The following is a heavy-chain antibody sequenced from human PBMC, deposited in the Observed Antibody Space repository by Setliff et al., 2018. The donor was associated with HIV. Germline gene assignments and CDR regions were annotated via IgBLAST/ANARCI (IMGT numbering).Heavy chain of an antibody. CDR3: ARAERGFSSSGWYNH. CDR1: GYTFTSYA. CDR2: INPDNGDT. V-gene: IGHV1-3*01. J-gene: IGHJ4*02. D-gene: IGHD6-19*01. Sequence: GASVTVSCKASGYTFTSYAMHWVRQAPGQRLEWMGWINPDNGDTKYSQKFQGRVTITRDTSASTAYMELSSLRSEDTAVYYCARAERGFSSSGWYNHWGQGTLVTVSS.